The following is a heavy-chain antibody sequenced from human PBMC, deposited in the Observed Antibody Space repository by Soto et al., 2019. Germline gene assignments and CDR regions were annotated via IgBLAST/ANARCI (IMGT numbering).Heavy chain of an antibody. CDR1: GGSISSGGYY. Sequence: QVQLQESGPGLVKPSQTLSLTCTVSGGSISSGGYYWSWIRQHPGKGLEWIGYIYYSGSTYYNPSLKSRVTISVDTSKNQFSLKLSSVTAADTAVYYCARDRRLAAAGTLRNWFDPWGQGTLVTVSS. V-gene: IGHV4-31*03. CDR3: ARDRRLAAAGTLRNWFDP. D-gene: IGHD6-13*01. J-gene: IGHJ5*02. CDR2: IYYSGST.